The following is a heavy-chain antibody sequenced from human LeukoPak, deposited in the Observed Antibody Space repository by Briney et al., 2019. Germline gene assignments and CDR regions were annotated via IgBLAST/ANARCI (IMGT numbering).Heavy chain of an antibody. Sequence: GGSLRLSCAASGFTFSSYGMSWVRQAPGKGLEWVSFIRYVGINKYYADSVKGRFTISRDNSKNTLYLQMNSLRPEDTALYYCAKIGSRWYYYYMDVWGKGTTVTISS. D-gene: IGHD6-13*01. J-gene: IGHJ6*03. CDR1: GFTFSSYG. CDR3: AKIGSRWYYYYMDV. CDR2: IRYVGINK. V-gene: IGHV3-30*02.